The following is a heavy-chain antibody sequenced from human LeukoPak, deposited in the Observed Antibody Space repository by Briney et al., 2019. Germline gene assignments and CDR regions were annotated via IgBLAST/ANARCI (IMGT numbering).Heavy chain of an antibody. CDR3: AKDDEYDILTGGNFDY. D-gene: IGHD3-9*01. CDR2: ISGSGGST. J-gene: IGHJ4*02. Sequence: GGSLRLSCAASGFTFSSYAMSWVRRAPGKGLEWVSAISGSGGSTYYADSVKGRFTISRDNSKNTLYLQMNSLRAEDTAVYYCAKDDEYDILTGGNFDYWGQGTLVTVSS. V-gene: IGHV3-23*01. CDR1: GFTFSSYA.